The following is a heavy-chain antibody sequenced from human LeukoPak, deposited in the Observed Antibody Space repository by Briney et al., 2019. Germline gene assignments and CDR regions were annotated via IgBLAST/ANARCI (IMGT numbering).Heavy chain of an antibody. CDR1: GFTFSGYS. J-gene: IGHJ2*01. V-gene: IGHV3-48*02. CDR3: ARDKQPYRSNFWYFDL. CDR2: ISGGSDTI. Sequence: GGSLRLSCAASGFTFSGYSMNWVRQAPGKGLEWVSFISGGSDTIYNAHSVKGRFTISRDNAKNSLYLQMNSLGDEDTAVYYCARDKQPYRSNFWYFDLWGRGTLVTVSS. D-gene: IGHD6-13*01.